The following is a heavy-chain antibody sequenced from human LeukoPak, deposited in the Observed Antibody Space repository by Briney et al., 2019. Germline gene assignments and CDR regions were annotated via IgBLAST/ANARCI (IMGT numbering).Heavy chain of an antibody. CDR1: GGSISSGNYY. CDR3: ARRRLNYYGSGSYYNSRTFDY. Sequence: SETLSLTCTVSGGSISSGNYYYSWIRQPAGKGLEWLGRIYTSGTTNYNPSLKSRVTISVDTSKNQFSLKLSSVTAADTAVYYCARRRLNYYGSGSYYNSRTFDYWGQGTLVTVSS. V-gene: IGHV4-61*02. CDR2: IYTSGTT. D-gene: IGHD3-10*01. J-gene: IGHJ4*02.